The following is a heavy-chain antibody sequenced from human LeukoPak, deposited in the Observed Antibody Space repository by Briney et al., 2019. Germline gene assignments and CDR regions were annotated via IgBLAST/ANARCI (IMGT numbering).Heavy chain of an antibody. V-gene: IGHV3-20*04. CDR1: GFTFDDYG. CDR2: INWSGGST. J-gene: IGHJ3*02. CDR3: TRDRYSSGWYAFDI. Sequence: PGGSLRLSCAASGFTFDDYGMSWVRQAPGKGLEWVSGINWSGGSTGYADSVKGRFTISRDNAKNSLYLQMNSLRAEDTALYYCTRDRYSSGWYAFDIWGQGTMVTVSS. D-gene: IGHD6-19*01.